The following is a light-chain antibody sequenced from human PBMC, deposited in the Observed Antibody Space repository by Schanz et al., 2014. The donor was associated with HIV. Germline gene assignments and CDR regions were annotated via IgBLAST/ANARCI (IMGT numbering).Light chain of an antibody. CDR1: SSDVGGYNY. V-gene: IGLV2-14*01. CDR3: CSYAGNNYYV. CDR2: DVT. J-gene: IGLJ1*01. Sequence: QSALTQPASVSGSPGQSITISCTGTSSDVGGYNYVSWYQQHPGKAPKLMIYDVTNRPSGVPDRFSGSKSGNTASLTISGLRAEDEADYYCCSYAGNNYYVFGTGTKLTVL.